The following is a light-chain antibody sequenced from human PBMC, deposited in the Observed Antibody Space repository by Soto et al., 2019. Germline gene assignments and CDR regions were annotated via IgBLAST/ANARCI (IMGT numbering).Light chain of an antibody. CDR1: SSDVGGYNY. CDR3: SLYTTCNTRQIV. Sequence: QSVLTQPASVSGSPGQSITISRTGTSSDVGGYNYVSWYQHHPGKAPKLMIYDVSNRPSGVSNRFSGSKSGNTASLTISGLQPEDEADYYCSLYTTCNTRQIVLGTGTKVTV. V-gene: IGLV2-14*03. J-gene: IGLJ1*01. CDR2: DVS.